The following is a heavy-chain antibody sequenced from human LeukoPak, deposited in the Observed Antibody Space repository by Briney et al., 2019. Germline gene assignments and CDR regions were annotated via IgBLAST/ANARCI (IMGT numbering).Heavy chain of an antibody. V-gene: IGHV4-34*01. CDR3: ARHDRYYYYYYYMDV. J-gene: IGHJ6*03. CDR1: GGSFSGYY. CDR2: INHSGST. Sequence: SETLSLTCAVYGGSFSGYYWSWIRQPPGKGLEWIGEINHSGSTNYNPSLKSRVTISVDTSKNQCSLKLSSVTAADTAVYYCARHDRYYYYYYYMDVWGKGTTVTVSS. D-gene: IGHD1-1*01.